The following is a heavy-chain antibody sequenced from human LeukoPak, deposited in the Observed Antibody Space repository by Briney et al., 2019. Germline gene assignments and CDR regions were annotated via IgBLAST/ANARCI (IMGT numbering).Heavy chain of an antibody. V-gene: IGHV3-66*01. CDR1: GFTVSNNY. CDR3: ARESESYDSSGSTFGY. D-gene: IGHD3-22*01. CDR2: IYSGGST. Sequence: PGGSLTLSCAASGFTVSNNYMRWVRQAPGKGLEWVSLIYSGGSTYYADSVKGRFTISRDNSKNTLYLQMNSLRAEDTAVYYCARESESYDSSGSTFGYWGQGTLVTVSS. J-gene: IGHJ4*02.